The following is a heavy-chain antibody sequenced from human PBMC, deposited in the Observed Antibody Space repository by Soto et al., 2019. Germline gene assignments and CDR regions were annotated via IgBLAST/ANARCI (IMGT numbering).Heavy chain of an antibody. D-gene: IGHD1-26*01. J-gene: IGHJ1*01. CDR1: GFTFSSYS. V-gene: IGHV3-48*02. Sequence: GGSLRLSCAASGFTFSSYSMNWVRQAPGKGLEWVSYISSSSTIYYADSVKGRFTISRDNAKNSLYLQMNSLRDEDTAVYYCARDGGSYAEYFQHWGQGTLVTVSS. CDR2: ISSSSTI. CDR3: ARDGGSYAEYFQH.